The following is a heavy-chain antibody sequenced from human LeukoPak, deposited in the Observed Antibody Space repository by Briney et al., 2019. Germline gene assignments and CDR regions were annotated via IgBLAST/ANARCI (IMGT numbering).Heavy chain of an antibody. CDR2: IYYSGST. Sequence: PSETLSCTGTGSAGSISSYYWSWLRQPPGKGREWSGYIYYSGSTNYNPSLKSRVTISADTSKNQFSLKLSSVTGADTAVYYCARVGKTSYYYYSMDVWGKGTTVTVSS. J-gene: IGHJ6*03. CDR1: AGSISSYY. D-gene: IGHD7-27*01. V-gene: IGHV4-59*01. CDR3: ARVGKTSYYYYSMDV.